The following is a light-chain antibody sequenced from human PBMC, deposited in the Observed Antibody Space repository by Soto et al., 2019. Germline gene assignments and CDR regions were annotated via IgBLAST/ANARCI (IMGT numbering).Light chain of an antibody. CDR2: EGT. CDR3: SSYAGSSARVV. V-gene: IGLV2-23*01. CDR1: STDFENYNL. J-gene: IGLJ2*01. Sequence: QSALTQPASVSGSPGQSITISCTRSSTDFENYNLVSWYQHCPDKAPKLIIYEGTKRPSEISDRFSGSESDTTASLIISGLQPEDEADYYRSSYAGSSARVVFGGGTKVTVL.